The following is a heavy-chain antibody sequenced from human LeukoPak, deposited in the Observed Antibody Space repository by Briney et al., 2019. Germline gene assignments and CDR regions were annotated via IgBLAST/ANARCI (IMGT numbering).Heavy chain of an antibody. V-gene: IGHV4-39*07. CDR2: IYYSGST. J-gene: IGHJ5*02. Sequence: PSETLSLTCTVSGGSISSSSYYWGWIRQPPGRGLEWIGSIYYSGSTYYNPSLKSRVTISVDTSKNQFSLKLSSVTAADTAVYYCAREIIMLWFGELPGWFDPWGQGTLVTVSS. CDR1: GGSISSSSYY. D-gene: IGHD3-10*01. CDR3: AREIIMLWFGELPGWFDP.